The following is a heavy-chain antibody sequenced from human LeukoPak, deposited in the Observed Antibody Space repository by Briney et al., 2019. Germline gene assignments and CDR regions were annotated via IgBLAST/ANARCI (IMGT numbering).Heavy chain of an antibody. D-gene: IGHD3-10*01. CDR2: IYYSGNT. J-gene: IGHJ4*02. CDR1: GVSISSSNSY. CDR3: ARHRRDYYGSGRMYYFDY. Sequence: SETLSLTCTVSGVSISSSNSYWGWIRQPPGKGLEWIGSIYYSGNTYYNASLKSQVSISIDTSKNQFSLKLSSVTAADTAVYYCARHRRDYYGSGRMYYFDYWGQGTLVTVSS. V-gene: IGHV4-39*01.